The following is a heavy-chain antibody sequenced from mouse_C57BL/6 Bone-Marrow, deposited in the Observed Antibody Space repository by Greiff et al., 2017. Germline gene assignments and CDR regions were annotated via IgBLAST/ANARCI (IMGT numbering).Heavy chain of an antibody. CDR1: GYSITSDY. V-gene: IGHV3-8*01. CDR2: ISYSGST. J-gene: IGHJ2*01. CDR3: ARSYYGRGYFDY. Sequence: VQLKESGPGLAKPSQTLSLTCSVTGYSITSDYWNWIRKFPGHKLEYMGYISYSGSTYYNPSPKSRISITRDTSKTQYYQQLNCVTTEDTATDYCARSYYGRGYFDYWGQGTTLTVSA. D-gene: IGHD1-1*01.